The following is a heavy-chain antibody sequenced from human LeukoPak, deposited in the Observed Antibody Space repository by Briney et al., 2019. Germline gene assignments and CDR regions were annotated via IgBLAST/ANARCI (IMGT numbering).Heavy chain of an antibody. CDR3: AGEYSSSVGNDY. Sequence: GGSLRLSCAASGFTFSSYAMSWVRQAPGKGLEWVSAISGSGGSTYYADSVKGRFTISRDNPKNTLYLQMNSLRAEDTAVYYCAGEYSSSVGNDYWGQGTLVTVSS. D-gene: IGHD6-6*01. V-gene: IGHV3-23*01. CDR1: GFTFSSYA. J-gene: IGHJ4*02. CDR2: ISGSGGST.